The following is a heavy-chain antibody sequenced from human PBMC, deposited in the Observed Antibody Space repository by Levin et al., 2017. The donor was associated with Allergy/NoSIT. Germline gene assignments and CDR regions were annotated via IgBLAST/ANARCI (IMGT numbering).Heavy chain of an antibody. CDR3: AVGYSSSWAWSL. D-gene: IGHD6-13*01. CDR1: GFSLSTSGVG. Sequence: SGPTLVKPTQTLTLTCTFSGFSLSTSGVGVGWIRQPPGKALEWLALIYWDDDKRYSPSLTSRLTITKDTSKNQVVLTMTNMDPVDTATYYCAVGYSSSWAWSLWGQGTLVTVSS. J-gene: IGHJ4*02. CDR2: IYWDDDK. V-gene: IGHV2-5*02.